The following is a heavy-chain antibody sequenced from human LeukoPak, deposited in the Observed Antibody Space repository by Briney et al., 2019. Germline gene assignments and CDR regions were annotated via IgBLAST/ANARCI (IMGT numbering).Heavy chain of an antibody. CDR3: ARVGPNVLRFLERFPYDI. D-gene: IGHD3-3*01. CDR1: GYTFTSYG. CDR2: ISAYNGNT. J-gene: IGHJ3*02. V-gene: IGHV1-18*01. Sequence: ASVKVSCKASGYTFTSYGISWVRQAPGQGLEWMGWISAYNGNTNYAQKLQGRVTMTTDTSTSTAYMELRSLRSDDTAVYYCARVGPNVLRFLERFPYDIWGQGTMVTVSS.